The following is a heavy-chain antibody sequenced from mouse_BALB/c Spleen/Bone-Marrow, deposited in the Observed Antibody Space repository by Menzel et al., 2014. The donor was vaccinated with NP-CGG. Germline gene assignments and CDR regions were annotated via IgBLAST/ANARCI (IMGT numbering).Heavy chain of an antibody. CDR2: IYPNSGNT. V-gene: IGHV1S130*01. Sequence: QVQLQQSGSVLVRPGASVKLSCKASGYTFTSSWMHWAKQRPGQGLEWIGEIYPNSGNTNYNEKFKGKATLTVDTSSSTAYVDLSSLTSEDSAVYYCARSGFDYWGQGTTLIVSS. J-gene: IGHJ2*01. CDR3: ARSGFDY. CDR1: GYTFTSSW. D-gene: IGHD4-1*01.